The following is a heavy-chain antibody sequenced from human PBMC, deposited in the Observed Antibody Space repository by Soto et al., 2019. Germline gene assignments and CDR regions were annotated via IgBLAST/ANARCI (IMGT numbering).Heavy chain of an antibody. CDR1: GGTFSSYA. V-gene: IGHV1-69*13. D-gene: IGHD2-15*01. J-gene: IGHJ5*02. Sequence: GASVKVSCKASGGTFSSYAISWVRQAPGQGLEWMGGIIPIFGTANYAQKFQGRVTITADESTSTAYMELSSLRSEDTAVYYCARDGLGYCSGGSCYSSKYNWFDPWGQGTLVTVSS. CDR2: IIPIFGTA. CDR3: ARDGLGYCSGGSCYSSKYNWFDP.